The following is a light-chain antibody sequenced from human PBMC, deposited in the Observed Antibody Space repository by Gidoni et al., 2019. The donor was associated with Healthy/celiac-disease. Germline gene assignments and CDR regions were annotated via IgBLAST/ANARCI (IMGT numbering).Light chain of an antibody. CDR1: QSVSSSY. J-gene: IGKJ1*01. V-gene: IGKV3-20*01. CDR3: QQYGSSLRT. Sequence: EIVFTQSPGTLSLSPGERATLSCRASQSVSSSYLSWSQQKPGQAPRLLIDGASSRATGIPDRFSGSGSGTDFTRTISRLEPEDFAVYYCQQYGSSLRTFGQGTKVEIK. CDR2: GAS.